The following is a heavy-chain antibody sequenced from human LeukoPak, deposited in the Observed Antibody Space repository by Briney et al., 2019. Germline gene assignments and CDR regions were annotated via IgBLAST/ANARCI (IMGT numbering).Heavy chain of an antibody. CDR2: IYYRGNT. Sequence: SETLSLTCTVSGGSISSYYWSWIRQPPGRGLEWIGYIYYRGNTKYNPSLNSRVTISVDTTKNQFSLKLNSVTAADTAVYYCARDLDYGGNSLWYFDLWGRGTVVTVSS. CDR3: ARDLDYGGNSLWYFDL. D-gene: IGHD4-23*01. CDR1: GGSISSYY. V-gene: IGHV4-59*01. J-gene: IGHJ2*01.